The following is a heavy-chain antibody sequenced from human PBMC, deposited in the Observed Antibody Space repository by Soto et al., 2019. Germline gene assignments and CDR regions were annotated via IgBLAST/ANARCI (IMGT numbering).Heavy chain of an antibody. J-gene: IGHJ3*02. CDR3: ARSSGAAGDNDAFDI. V-gene: IGHV3-30-3*01. D-gene: IGHD6-13*01. Sequence: GGSLRLSCAASGFTFSSYAMHWVRQAPGKGLEWVAVISYDGSNKYYADSVKGRFTISRDNSKNTLYLQMNSLRAEDTAVYYCARSSGAAGDNDAFDIWGQGTMVT. CDR2: ISYDGSNK. CDR1: GFTFSSYA.